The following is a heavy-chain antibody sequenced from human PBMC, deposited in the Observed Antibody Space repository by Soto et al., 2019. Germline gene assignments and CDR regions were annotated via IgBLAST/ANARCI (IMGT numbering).Heavy chain of an antibody. CDR3: ARGYRPSGYSSSWVFVY. V-gene: IGHV4-31*03. Sequence: QVQLQESGPGLVKPSQTLSLICTVSGGSINSGGYYWNWIRQHPRTGLEWIGNIFYSGSTYYNPFLRSRVSISADTSDNQFSLTLSSVTAEDTAVYFCARGYRPSGYSSSWVFVYWGQGTLVDVSS. J-gene: IGHJ4*02. D-gene: IGHD6-13*01. CDR1: GGSINSGGYY. CDR2: IFYSGST.